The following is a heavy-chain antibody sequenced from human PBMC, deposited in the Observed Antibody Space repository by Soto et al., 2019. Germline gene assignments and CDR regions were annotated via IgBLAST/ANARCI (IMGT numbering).Heavy chain of an antibody. CDR1: GFTFSSYG. CDR3: ARDGDTVMVS. CDR2: IWYDGSNK. Sequence: QVQLVESGGGVVQPGRSLRLSCAASGFTFSSYGMHWVRQAPGKGLEWVAVIWYDGSNKYYADSVKGRFTISRDNSKNTLYLQMNSLRAEDTAVYYFARDGDTVMVSWGQGTLVTVSS. J-gene: IGHJ4*02. V-gene: IGHV3-33*01. D-gene: IGHD5-18*01.